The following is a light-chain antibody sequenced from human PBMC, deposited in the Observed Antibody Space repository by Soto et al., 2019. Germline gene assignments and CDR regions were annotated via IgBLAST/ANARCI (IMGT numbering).Light chain of an antibody. CDR1: SSDVGGYTY. Sequence: QSVLTQPPSASGSPGQSVTISCTGTSSDVGGYTYVSWYQQHPGKAPKLMIFEVNERPSGVPDRFSGSKSGNTASLTVSGLQAEDEADYYCSSYAGNNIVLFGGGTQLTVL. CDR3: SSYAGNNIVL. V-gene: IGLV2-8*01. J-gene: IGLJ3*02. CDR2: EVN.